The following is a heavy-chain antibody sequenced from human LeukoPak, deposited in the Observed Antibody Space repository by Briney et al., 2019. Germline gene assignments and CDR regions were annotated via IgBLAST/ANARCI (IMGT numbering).Heavy chain of an antibody. CDR1: GGAFSSYA. D-gene: IGHD6-13*01. CDR2: IIPIFGTA. V-gene: IGHV1-69*13. J-gene: IGHJ4*02. CDR3: ARDRGSSWEFDY. Sequence: ASVKVSCKASGGAFSSYAISWVRQAPGQGLEWMGGIIPIFGTANYAQKFQGRVTITADESTSTAYMELSSLRSEDTAVYYCARDRGSSWEFDYWGQGTLVTVSS.